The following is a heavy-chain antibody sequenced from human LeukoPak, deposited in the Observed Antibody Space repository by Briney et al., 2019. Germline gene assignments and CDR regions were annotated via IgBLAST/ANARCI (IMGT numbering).Heavy chain of an antibody. J-gene: IGHJ3*02. CDR3: AKSNGYGLIDI. D-gene: IGHD3-10*01. Sequence: PSETLSLTCAVSGASISSGHWWSWVRPPPGKGLEWIGEIFHSGSTNYNPSLKSRVTISVDKSKNQFSLNLNSVTAADTAVYYCAKSNGYGLIDIWGQGTMVTVSS. CDR2: IFHSGST. CDR1: GASISSGHW. V-gene: IGHV4-4*02.